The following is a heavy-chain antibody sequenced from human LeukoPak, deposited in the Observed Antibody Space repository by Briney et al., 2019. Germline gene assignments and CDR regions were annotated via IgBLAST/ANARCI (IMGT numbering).Heavy chain of an antibody. D-gene: IGHD5-18*01. J-gene: IGHJ4*02. CDR2: IYTSGST. CDR3: ARGFGYRDYYFDY. Sequence: SETLSLTCTVSGGSISSGSYYWSWIRQPAGKGLGWIGRIYTSGSTNYNPSLKSRVTISVDTSKNQFSLKLSSVTAADTAVYYCARGFGYRDYYFDYWGQGTLVTVSS. V-gene: IGHV4-61*02. CDR1: GGSISSGSYY.